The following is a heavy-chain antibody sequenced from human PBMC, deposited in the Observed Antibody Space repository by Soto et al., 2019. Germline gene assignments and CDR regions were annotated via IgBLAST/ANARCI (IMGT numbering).Heavy chain of an antibody. V-gene: IGHV3-23*01. CDR1: GFSFSDYS. D-gene: IGHD6-13*01. Sequence: EVQLLESGGDLVQPGGSLRLSCAASGFSFSDYSMNWVRQAPGKGLEWVSFIGLSGTTTYYRDSVKGRFTISKDKSKNMVYQKMNSLRVEDAAIYYWAKDRVSAGIYSFDYWGQGVLVTVSS. CDR3: AKDRVSAGIYSFDY. CDR2: IGLSGTTT. J-gene: IGHJ4*02.